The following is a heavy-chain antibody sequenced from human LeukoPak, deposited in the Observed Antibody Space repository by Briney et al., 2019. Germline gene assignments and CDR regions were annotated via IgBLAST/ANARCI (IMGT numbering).Heavy chain of an antibody. CDR2: IYYSGST. CDR3: ARGYNWNDDDSGMDV. Sequence: SETLSLTCTVSGGSISSSSYYWGWIRQPPGKGLEWIGSIYYSGSTYYNPSLKSRVTISVDTSKNQFSLKLSSVTAADTAVYYCARGYNWNDDDSGMDVWGQGTTVTVYS. J-gene: IGHJ6*02. V-gene: IGHV4-39*01. CDR1: GGSISSSSYY. D-gene: IGHD1-1*01.